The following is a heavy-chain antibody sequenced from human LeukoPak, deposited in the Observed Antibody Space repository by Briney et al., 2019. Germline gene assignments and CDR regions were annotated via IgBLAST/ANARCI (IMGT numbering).Heavy chain of an antibody. CDR2: IIPIFGTA. J-gene: IGHJ4*02. Sequence: SVKVSCKASGGTFSSYAISWVRQAPGQGLEWMGGIIPIFGTANYAQKFQGRVTITADESTSTAYMELSSLRSEDTAVYYCASQDRNYYDSSGYYYAGHYWSQGTLVTVSS. V-gene: IGHV1-69*01. CDR3: ASQDRNYYDSSGYYYAGHY. CDR1: GGTFSSYA. D-gene: IGHD3-22*01.